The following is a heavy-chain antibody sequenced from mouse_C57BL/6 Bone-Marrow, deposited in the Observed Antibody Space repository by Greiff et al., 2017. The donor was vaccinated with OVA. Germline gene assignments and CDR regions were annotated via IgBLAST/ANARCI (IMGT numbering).Heavy chain of an antibody. CDR3: ALYYYGSSWFAY. Sequence: VQLKESVAELVRPGASVKLSCTASGFNIKNTYMHWVKQRPEQGLEWIGRIDPANGNTKYAPKFQGKATITADTSSNTAYLQLSSLTSEDTAIYYCALYYYGSSWFAYWGQGTLVTVSA. D-gene: IGHD1-1*01. CDR2: IDPANGNT. V-gene: IGHV14-3*01. CDR1: GFNIKNTY. J-gene: IGHJ3*01.